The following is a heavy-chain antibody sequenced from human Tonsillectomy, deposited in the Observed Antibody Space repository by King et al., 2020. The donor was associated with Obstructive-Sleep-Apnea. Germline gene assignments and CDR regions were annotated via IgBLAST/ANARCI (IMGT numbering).Heavy chain of an antibody. CDR2: ISSGSSTI. Sequence: VQLVESGGGLVHPGGSLRLSCATSGFTLSTYSMNWVRQAPGKWLEWVSYISSGSSTIYDAYSVKGRFTISRDNAKKSLYLQMNSLRAEDTAVYYCARDRGYSPMVDYWGQGTLVTVSS. V-gene: IGHV3-48*04. CDR1: GFTLSTYS. J-gene: IGHJ4*02. CDR3: ARDRGYSPMVDY. D-gene: IGHD5-18*01.